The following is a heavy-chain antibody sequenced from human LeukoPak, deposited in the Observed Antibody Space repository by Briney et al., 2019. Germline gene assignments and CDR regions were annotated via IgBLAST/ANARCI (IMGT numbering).Heavy chain of an antibody. V-gene: IGHV3-7*03. CDR2: IKQDGSEK. Sequence: GGSLRLSSAASGFTFSNYWMSWVRQAPGKGLEWVANIKQDGSEKYYVDSVKGRFTISRDNAKNSLYLQMNSLGAEDTAVYYCARDFDWGQGTLVTVSS. CDR1: GFTFSNYW. CDR3: ARDFD. J-gene: IGHJ4*02.